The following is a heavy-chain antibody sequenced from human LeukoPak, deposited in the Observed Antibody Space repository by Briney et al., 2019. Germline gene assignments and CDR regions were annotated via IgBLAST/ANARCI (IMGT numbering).Heavy chain of an antibody. CDR1: EFTFSSYA. CDR2: ISGSGGST. J-gene: IGHJ4*02. V-gene: IGHV3-23*01. Sequence: GGSLRLSCAASEFTFSSYAMSWVRQAPGKGLEWVSTISGSGGSTSYAVSVKGRFTISRDNSKNTLYLQMDSLRAEDTAVYYCAKYLAVDHHFDYWGQGTLVTVSS. CDR3: AKYLAVDHHFDY. D-gene: IGHD3-9*01.